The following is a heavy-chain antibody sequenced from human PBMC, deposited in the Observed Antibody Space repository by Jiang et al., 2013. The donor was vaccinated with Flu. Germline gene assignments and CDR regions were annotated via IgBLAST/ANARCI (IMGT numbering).Heavy chain of an antibody. Sequence: EWVSYISSSSSYTNYADSVKGRFTISRDNAKNSLFLQMNSLRAEDTAVYHCATYSSSSGLHYWGQGTLVTVSS. CDR3: ATYSSSSGLHY. V-gene: IGHV3-11*03. D-gene: IGHD6-6*01. J-gene: IGHJ4*02. CDR2: ISSSSSYT.